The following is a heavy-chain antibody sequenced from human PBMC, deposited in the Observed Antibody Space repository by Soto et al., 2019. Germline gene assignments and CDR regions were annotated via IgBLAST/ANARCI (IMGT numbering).Heavy chain of an antibody. CDR1: GFTFSSYA. V-gene: IGHV3-30-3*01. CDR2: ISYDGSNK. J-gene: IGHJ4*02. Sequence: QVQLVESGGGVVQPGRSLRLSCAASGFTFSSYAMHWVRQAPGKGLEWVAGISYDGSNKYYADSVKGRFTISRDNSKNTLYLQMNSLRAEDTAVYYCARDPSGSSGYYYGWGQGTLVTVSS. CDR3: ARDPSGSSGYYYG. D-gene: IGHD3-22*01.